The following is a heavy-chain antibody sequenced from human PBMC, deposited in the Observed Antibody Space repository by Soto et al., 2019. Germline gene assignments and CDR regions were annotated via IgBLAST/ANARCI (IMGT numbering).Heavy chain of an antibody. CDR2: MNPNSGNT. J-gene: IGHJ6*03. CDR1: GYTFTSYD. V-gene: IGHV1-8*01. CDR3: ARGRGSSWGKYYYYYMDV. D-gene: IGHD6-13*01. Sequence: ASVKVSCKASGYTFTSYDINWVRQATGQGLEWMGWMNPNSGNTGYAQKFQGRVTMTRNTSINTAYMELSSLRSEDTAVYYCARGRGSSWGKYYYYYMDVWGKGTTVTVSS.